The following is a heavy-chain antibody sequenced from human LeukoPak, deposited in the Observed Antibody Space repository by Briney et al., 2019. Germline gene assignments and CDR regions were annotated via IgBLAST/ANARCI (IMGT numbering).Heavy chain of an antibody. D-gene: IGHD4-17*01. J-gene: IGHJ4*02. CDR3: ARGAEVTRQGY. CDR2: INHSGSP. V-gene: IGHV4-34*01. CDR1: GGSFSGYC. Sequence: SETLSLTCAVYGGSFSGYCWRWLRQPPGKGLEWIGEINHSGSPNYNPSLKSRVTISVDTSKNQFSLKLPAVTAAETAMYYCARGAEVTRQGYWGQGTLVTVSS.